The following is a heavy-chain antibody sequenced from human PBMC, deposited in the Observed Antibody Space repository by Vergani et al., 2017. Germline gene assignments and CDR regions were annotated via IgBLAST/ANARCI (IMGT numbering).Heavy chain of an antibody. CDR2: INTNGEYT. CDR1: GFSFTTYA. D-gene: IGHD1-1*01. Sequence: EVQLLESGGDLVQPGGSLRLSCAASGFSFTTYAMSWVRQAPGKGLEWVSTINTNGEYTSYGDPVKGRFTISRDNSKSTLYLQMNSLRAEDTAIYYCAKGGWNYWFDSWGQGTLVIVS. J-gene: IGHJ5*01. CDR3: AKGGWNYWFDS. V-gene: IGHV3-23*01.